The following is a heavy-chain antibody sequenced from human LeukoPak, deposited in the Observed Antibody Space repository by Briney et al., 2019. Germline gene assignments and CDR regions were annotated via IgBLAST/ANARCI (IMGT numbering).Heavy chain of an antibody. CDR2: INPNSGGT. CDR1: GYTFTGYY. D-gene: IGHD3-3*01. CDR3: ARGGDYDFWSGYYYYFDY. J-gene: IGHJ4*02. Sequence: GASVKVSCKASGYTFTGYYMHWVRQAPGQGLEWMGRINPNSGGTNYAQKFQGRVTMTRDTSISTAYMELSRLRSDDTAVYYCARGGDYDFWSGYYYYFDYWGQGTLVTVSS. V-gene: IGHV1-2*06.